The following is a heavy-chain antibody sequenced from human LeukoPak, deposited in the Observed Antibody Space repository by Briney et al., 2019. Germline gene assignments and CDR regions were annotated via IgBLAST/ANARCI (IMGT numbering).Heavy chain of an antibody. J-gene: IGHJ4*02. V-gene: IGHV3-11*01. CDR1: GFTFSDYY. Sequence: GGSLRLSRAASGFTFSDYYMSWIRQAPGKGLEWVSYISSSGSTIYYVDSVKGRFTISRDNAKNSLYLQMNSLRAEDTAVYYCARDFRGWELLYELDYWGQGTLVTVSS. CDR2: ISSSGSTI. D-gene: IGHD1-26*01. CDR3: ARDFRGWELLYELDY.